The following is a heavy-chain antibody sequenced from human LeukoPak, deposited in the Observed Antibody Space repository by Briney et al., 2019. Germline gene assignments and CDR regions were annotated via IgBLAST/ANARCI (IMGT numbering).Heavy chain of an antibody. Sequence: SETLSLTCTVSGGSISSHYWSWIRQPPGKGLEWIGYIYYSGSTNYNPSLKSRVTISVDTSKNQFSLKLSSVTAADTAVYYCARHKPRDTGWFDPWGQGTLVTVSS. CDR1: GGSISSHY. CDR2: IYYSGST. V-gene: IGHV4-59*08. CDR3: ARHKPRDTGWFDP. J-gene: IGHJ5*02.